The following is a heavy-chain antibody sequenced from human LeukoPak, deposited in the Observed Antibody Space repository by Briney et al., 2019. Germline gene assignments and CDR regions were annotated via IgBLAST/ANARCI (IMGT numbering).Heavy chain of an antibody. J-gene: IGHJ4*02. CDR3: ARDHGYCTNGVCYPSYFDY. CDR2: IIPIFGTA. D-gene: IGHD2-8*01. V-gene: IGHV1-69*05. Sequence: ASVKVSCKPSGYTFISYYMHWVRQAPGQGLEWMGRIIPIFGTANYAQKFQGRVTITTDESTSTAYMELSSLRSEDTAVYYCARDHGYCTNGVCYPSYFDYWGQGTLVTVSS. CDR1: GYTFISYY.